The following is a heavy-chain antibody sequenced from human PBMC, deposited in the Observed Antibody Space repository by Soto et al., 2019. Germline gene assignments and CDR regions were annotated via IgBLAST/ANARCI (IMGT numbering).Heavy chain of an antibody. V-gene: IGHV4-34*01. CDR1: GGSFSGYY. CDR3: GRSGFSGYDLLSGIDY. D-gene: IGHD5-12*01. Sequence: QVQLQQWGAGLLKPSETLSLTCAVYGGSFSGYYWSWIRQPPGKGLEWIGEINHSGSTNYNPSLKSRVTISVDTSKSQFSLKLSSEPAAETAGYYCGRSGFSGYDLLSGIDYWGKGTLSPSPQ. J-gene: IGHJ4*02. CDR2: INHSGST.